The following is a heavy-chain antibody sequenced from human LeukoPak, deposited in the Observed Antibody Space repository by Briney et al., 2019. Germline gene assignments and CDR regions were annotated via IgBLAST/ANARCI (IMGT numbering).Heavy chain of an antibody. D-gene: IGHD5-18*01. CDR2: ISSSDNTI. CDR3: ARVHRGYSYGRLDY. V-gene: IGHV3-48*02. Sequence: GGSLRLSCAASGFTFSFYSMNWVRQAQGKGLEWVSYISSSDNTIHYADSVKGRFTISRDNAKNSLYLEMNSLRDEDTAVYYCARVHRGYSYGRLDYWGQGTLVTVSS. J-gene: IGHJ4*02. CDR1: GFTFSFYS.